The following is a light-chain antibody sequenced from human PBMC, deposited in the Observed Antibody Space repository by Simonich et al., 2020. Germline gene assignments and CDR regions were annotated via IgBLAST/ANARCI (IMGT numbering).Light chain of an antibody. J-gene: IGKJ5*01. CDR1: QSVLYSSNNKHY. CDR2: WAA. CDR3: QQYYSTPIT. Sequence: DIVMTQSPDSLAVSLGERATLNCKSSQSVLYSSNNKHYLAWYQQKPGQPPKLLIYWAATRESGVPDRFSGSGSGTDFTLTISSLQAEDVAVYYCQQYYSTPITFGQGTRLEIK. V-gene: IGKV4-1*01.